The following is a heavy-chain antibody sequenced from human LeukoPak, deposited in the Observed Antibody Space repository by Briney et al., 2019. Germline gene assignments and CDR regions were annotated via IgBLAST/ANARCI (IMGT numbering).Heavy chain of an antibody. CDR1: GFTFSSYG. CDR2: ISYDGSDK. V-gene: IGHV3-30*18. Sequence: PGGSLRLSCAASGFTFSSYGMHWVRQAPGKGLEWVGVISYDGSDKYYADSVKGRFTISRDNSKNTLYLQTNSLRAEDTAAYFCANFDPGDYWGQGTLVTVSS. CDR3: ANFDPGDY. J-gene: IGHJ4*02. D-gene: IGHD3-9*01.